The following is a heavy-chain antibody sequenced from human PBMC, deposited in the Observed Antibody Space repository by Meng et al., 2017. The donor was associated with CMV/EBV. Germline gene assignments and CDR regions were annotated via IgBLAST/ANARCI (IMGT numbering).Heavy chain of an antibody. CDR1: GFTFSSYA. Sequence: GESLKISCAASGFTFSSYAMSWVRQAPGKGLECVSAISGSGGSTYYADSVKGRFTISRDNSKNTLYLQMNSLRAEDTAVYYCAKYALVVVPAAIPDYFDYWGQGTLVTVSS. CDR2: ISGSGGST. V-gene: IGHV3-23*01. J-gene: IGHJ4*02. CDR3: AKYALVVVPAAIPDYFDY. D-gene: IGHD2-2*01.